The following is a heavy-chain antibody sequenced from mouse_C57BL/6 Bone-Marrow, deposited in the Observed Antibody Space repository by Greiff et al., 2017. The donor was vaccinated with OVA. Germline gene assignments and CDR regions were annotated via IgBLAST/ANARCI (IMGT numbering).Heavy chain of an antibody. CDR3: TIITTAPWYFDV. J-gene: IGHJ1*03. CDR1: GFTFSSYG. D-gene: IGHD1-1*01. Sequence: EVQLVESGGDLVKPGGSLKLSCAASGFTFSSYGMSWVRQTPDKRLEWVATISSGGSYTYYPDSVKGRFTISRDNAKNTLYLQMSSLKSEDTAMYYCTIITTAPWYFDVWGTGTTVTVSS. V-gene: IGHV5-6*01. CDR2: ISSGGSYT.